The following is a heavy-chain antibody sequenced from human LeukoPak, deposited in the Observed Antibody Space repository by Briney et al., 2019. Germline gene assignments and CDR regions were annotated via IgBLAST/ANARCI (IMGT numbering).Heavy chain of an antibody. V-gene: IGHV3-30*02. D-gene: IGHD2/OR15-2a*01. CDR2: IRYDGSNK. J-gene: IGHJ6*03. CDR3: AKDFAFNSYMDV. Sequence: PGGSLRLSCAASGFTFSTYGMHWVRQAPGKGLEWVSFIRYDGSNKYYADSAKGRFTISRDNSKNTLYLQMNSLRAEDMAVYYCAKDFAFNSYMDVWGKGTTVTISS. CDR1: GFTFSTYG.